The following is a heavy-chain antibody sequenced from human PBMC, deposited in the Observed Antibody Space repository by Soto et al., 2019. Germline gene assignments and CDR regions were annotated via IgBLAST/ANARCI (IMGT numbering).Heavy chain of an antibody. CDR3: GRVGSASSPADY. D-gene: IGHD2-15*01. CDR2: ISVYNDNT. V-gene: IGHV1-18*01. Sequence: RASVKVSCKASGYTFSTYGINWVRQAPGQGLEWMGWISVYNDNTNYAQKFQDRVTLTTDTFTSTAYMEVRTLRSDDTAVYYCGRVGSASSPADYWGQGTLVAVSS. CDR1: GYTFSTYG. J-gene: IGHJ4*02.